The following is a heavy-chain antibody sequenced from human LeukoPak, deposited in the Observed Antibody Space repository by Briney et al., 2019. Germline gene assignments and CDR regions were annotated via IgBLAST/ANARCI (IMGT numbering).Heavy chain of an antibody. D-gene: IGHD6-13*01. CDR1: GFTFSSYA. Sequence: GGSLRLSCAASGFTFSSYAMHWVRQAPGKGLEWVAVISYDGSNKYYADSVKGRFTISRDNSKNTLYLQMNSLRAEDTAVYYCARDLTRSSSWPYYFDYWGQGTLVTVSS. J-gene: IGHJ4*02. CDR2: ISYDGSNK. V-gene: IGHV3-30-3*01. CDR3: ARDLTRSSSWPYYFDY.